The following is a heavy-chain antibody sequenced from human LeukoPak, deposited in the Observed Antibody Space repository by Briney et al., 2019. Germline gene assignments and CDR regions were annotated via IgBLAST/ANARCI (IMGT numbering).Heavy chain of an antibody. J-gene: IGHJ4*02. D-gene: IGHD3-3*01. CDR1: GFTFSSYW. Sequence: PGGSLRLSCAASGFTFSSYWMSWVRQAPGKGLEWVANIRQDRNEKYYVDSVKGRFIISRDNAKNSLYLQINSLRAEDTAVYFCATSKLEWLFNFYYWGQGTLVTVSS. V-gene: IGHV3-7*03. CDR2: IRQDRNEK. CDR3: ATSKLEWLFNFYY.